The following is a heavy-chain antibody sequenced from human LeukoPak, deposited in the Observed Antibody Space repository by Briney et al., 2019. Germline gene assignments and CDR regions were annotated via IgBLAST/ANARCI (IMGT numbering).Heavy chain of an antibody. Sequence: GALRLSRAASGFTFSSYAMHWVRQAPGKGLEWVAVISYDGSNKYYTDSVKGRFTISRDNSKNTLYLQMNSLRAEDTAVYYCARLAAAGTLNNYYYYYGMDVWGQGTTVTVSS. CDR3: ARLAAAGTLNNYYYYYGMDV. D-gene: IGHD6-13*01. CDR1: GFTFSSYA. CDR2: ISYDGSNK. J-gene: IGHJ6*02. V-gene: IGHV3-30*04.